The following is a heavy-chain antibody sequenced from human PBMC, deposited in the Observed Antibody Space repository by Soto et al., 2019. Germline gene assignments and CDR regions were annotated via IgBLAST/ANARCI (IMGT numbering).Heavy chain of an antibody. D-gene: IGHD3-10*01. CDR3: ARDGLFGSGSYYNTGY. CDR2: INAGNGNT. J-gene: IGHJ4*02. Sequence: GASVKVSCKASGYTFTSYAMHWVRQSPGQRLEWMGWINAGNGNTKYSQKFQGRVTITADESTSTAYMELSSLRSEDTAVYYCARDGLFGSGSYYNTGYWGQGTLVTVSS. CDR1: GYTFTSYA. V-gene: IGHV1-3*01.